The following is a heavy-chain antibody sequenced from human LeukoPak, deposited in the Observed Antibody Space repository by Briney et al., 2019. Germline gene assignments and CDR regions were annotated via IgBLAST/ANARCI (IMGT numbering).Heavy chain of an antibody. Sequence: GGSLRLSXAASGFTFSSYAMSWVRQAPGKGLEWVSAISGSGGSTDYADSVKGRFTISRDNSKNTLYLQMNSLRAEDTAVYYCAKEYSSSWYVYFQHWGQGTLVTVSS. V-gene: IGHV3-23*01. CDR2: ISGSGGST. J-gene: IGHJ1*01. D-gene: IGHD6-13*01. CDR1: GFTFSSYA. CDR3: AKEYSSSWYVYFQH.